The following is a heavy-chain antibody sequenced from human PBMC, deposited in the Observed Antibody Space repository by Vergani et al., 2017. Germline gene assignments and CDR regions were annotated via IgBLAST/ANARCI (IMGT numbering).Heavy chain of an antibody. CDR2: ISGSGGST. CDR3: AKDGRRWGWGSSNDY. D-gene: IGHD3-16*01. CDR1: GFTFSSYA. Sequence: EVQLLESGGGLVQPGGSLRLSCAASGFTFSSYAMSWVRQAPGKGLEWVSAISGSGGSTYYADSEKGRFTISRDNSKNTLYLQMNSLRAEDTAVYYCAKDGRRWGWGSSNDYGGQGTLVTVSS. V-gene: IGHV3-23*01. J-gene: IGHJ4*02.